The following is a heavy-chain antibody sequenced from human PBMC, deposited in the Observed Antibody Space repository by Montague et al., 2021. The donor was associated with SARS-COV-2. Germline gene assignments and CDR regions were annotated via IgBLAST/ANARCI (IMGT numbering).Heavy chain of an antibody. CDR3: ARERTCRDGYLDAFEI. CDR1: GYSISSGYY. CDR2: IYHSGTT. Sequence: SETLSLTCTVSGYSISSGYYWGWIRKFPGKGLEWIGSIYHSGTTYYNPSLKSRGTISVDTSKNQFSLKMYSVTAADTAQFYCARERTCRDGYLDAFEIWGQGTMVAVAS. D-gene: IGHD5-24*01. V-gene: IGHV4-38-2*02. J-gene: IGHJ3*02.